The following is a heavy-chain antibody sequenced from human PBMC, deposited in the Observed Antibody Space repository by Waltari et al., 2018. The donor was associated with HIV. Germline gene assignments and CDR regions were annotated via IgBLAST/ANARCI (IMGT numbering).Heavy chain of an antibody. CDR2: ISSSSSTI. Sequence: EVQLVESGGGLVQPGGSLRLSCAASGFTFSSYSMHWVRQAPGKGLEVVSYISSSSSTIYYADSVKGRFTISRDNAKNSLYLQMNSLRDEDTAVYYCAGPFESVTTPFDYWGQGTLVTVSS. CDR3: AGPFESVTTPFDY. J-gene: IGHJ4*02. CDR1: GFTFSSYS. D-gene: IGHD4-17*01. V-gene: IGHV3-48*02.